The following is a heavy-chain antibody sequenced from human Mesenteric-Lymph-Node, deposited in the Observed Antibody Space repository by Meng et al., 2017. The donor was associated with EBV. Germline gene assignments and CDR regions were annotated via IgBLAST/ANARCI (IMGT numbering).Heavy chain of an antibody. CDR1: GGSFCGSY. D-gene: IGHD3-10*01. V-gene: IGHV4-34*01. CDR2: INHSVRP. CDR3: ARDLSGSRNRPFDY. Sequence: WGCGPVKPTVSLSLTGSGDGGSFCGSYWSYIRQPPGKGLEWIREINHSVRPNYNPSLKSRVTMSVDKSKNQFSLKLSSVTAADTAVYYCARDLSGSRNRPFDYWGQGTLVTVSS. J-gene: IGHJ4*02.